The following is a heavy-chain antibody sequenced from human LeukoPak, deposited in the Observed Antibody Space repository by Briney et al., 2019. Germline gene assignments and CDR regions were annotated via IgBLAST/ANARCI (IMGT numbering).Heavy chain of an antibody. CDR2: IIPIFGTA. D-gene: IGHD3-3*01. CDR3: ARDRTYLTIFGVVTRLNTRNYFDY. V-gene: IGHV1-69*13. CDR1: GGTFSSYA. Sequence: ASVKVSCKASGGTFSSYAISWVRQAPGQGLEWMGGIIPIFGTANYAQKFQGRVTITADESTSTAYMELSSLRSEDTAVYYCARDRTYLTIFGVVTRLNTRNYFDYWGQGTLVTVSS. J-gene: IGHJ4*02.